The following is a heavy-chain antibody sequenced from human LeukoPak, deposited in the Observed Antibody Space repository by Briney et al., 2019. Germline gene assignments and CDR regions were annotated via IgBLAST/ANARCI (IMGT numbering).Heavy chain of an antibody. CDR2: INPGNGGT. D-gene: IGHD5-12*01. Sequence: GASVKVSCKASGYTFTGYYIHWVRQAPGQGLEWMGWINPGNGGTHYAQKFQGRITVTSDTSITTSYTELSRLTSDDPALYYCAREYSASEHWGQGSLVTVSS. CDR1: GYTFTGYY. V-gene: IGHV1-2*02. CDR3: AREYSASEH. J-gene: IGHJ1*01.